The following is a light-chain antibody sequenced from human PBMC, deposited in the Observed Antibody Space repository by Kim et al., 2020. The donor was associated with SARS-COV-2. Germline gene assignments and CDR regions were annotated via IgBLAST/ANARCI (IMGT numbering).Light chain of an antibody. Sequence: DIQMTQSPSSLSASVGDRVTITCRASQNINYYLNWYQQKPGNAPNVLIFAASNLQSGVPSRFRGSGAGTDFTLTISSLQPEDFATYFCQQSYDTPYTYGRGTKLEI. V-gene: IGKV1-39*01. CDR3: QQSYDTPYT. CDR2: AAS. J-gene: IGKJ2*01. CDR1: QNINYY.